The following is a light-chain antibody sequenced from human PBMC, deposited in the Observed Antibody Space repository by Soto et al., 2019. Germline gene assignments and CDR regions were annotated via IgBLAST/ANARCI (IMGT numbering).Light chain of an antibody. CDR1: QSISSY. Sequence: DIQMTQSPSSLSASVGDRVTIACRASQSISSYLNWYQQKPGKAPKLLIYAASSLQSVVPSSFSGSGSGTDFTLTISSLQPEDFATYYCQRSYSTPYTFGQGTKLEIK. V-gene: IGKV1-39*01. CDR2: AAS. J-gene: IGKJ2*01. CDR3: QRSYSTPYT.